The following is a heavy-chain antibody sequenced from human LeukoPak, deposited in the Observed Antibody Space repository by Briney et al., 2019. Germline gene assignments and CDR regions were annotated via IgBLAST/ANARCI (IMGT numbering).Heavy chain of an antibody. Sequence: GGSLRLSCAASGFTFSSYGMSWVRQAPGKGLEWVSAISGSGGSTYYADSVKGRFTISRDNSKNTLYLQMNSLRAEDTAVYYCTTELDVRPNHYWGQGTLVTVSS. CDR2: ISGSGGST. V-gene: IGHV3-23*01. J-gene: IGHJ4*02. CDR3: TTELDVRPNHY. CDR1: GFTFSSYG. D-gene: IGHD1-14*01.